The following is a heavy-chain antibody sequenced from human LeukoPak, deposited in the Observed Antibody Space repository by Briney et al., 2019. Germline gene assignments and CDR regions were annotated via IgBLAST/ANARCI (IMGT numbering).Heavy chain of an antibody. CDR1: GGSFSGYY. D-gene: IGHD3-22*01. CDR2: INHSGST. CDR3: ARGVCYDSSGYFDY. V-gene: IGHV4-34*01. Sequence: SETLSLTCAVYGGSFSGYYWSWIRQPPGKGLEWIGEINHSGSTNYNPSLKSRVTISVDTSKNQFSLKLSSVTAADTAVYYCARGVCYDSSGYFDYWGQGTLVTVSS. J-gene: IGHJ4*02.